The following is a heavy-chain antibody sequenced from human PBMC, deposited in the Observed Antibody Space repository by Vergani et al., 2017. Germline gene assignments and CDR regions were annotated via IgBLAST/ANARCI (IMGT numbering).Heavy chain of an antibody. D-gene: IGHD3-10*01. Sequence: QVQLQESGPGLVKPSETLSLTCTVSGGSISSYYWSWIRQPPGKGLEWIGYIYYSGSTNYNPSLKSRVTISVDTSKNQFSLKLSSVTAADTAVYYCATAGDGSGSFGRGAFDIWGQGTMVTVSS. CDR1: GGSISSYY. J-gene: IGHJ3*02. CDR2: IYYSGST. CDR3: ATAGDGSGSFGRGAFDI. V-gene: IGHV4-59*08.